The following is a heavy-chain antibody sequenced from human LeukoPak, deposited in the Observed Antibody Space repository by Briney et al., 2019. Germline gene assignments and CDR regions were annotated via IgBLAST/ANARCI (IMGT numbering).Heavy chain of an antibody. D-gene: IGHD3-9*01. V-gene: IGHV3-53*01. J-gene: IGHJ5*02. CDR1: GFTVDSNY. Sequence: GGSLRLSCAASGFTVDSNYMSWIRQAPGKGLEWVSLVYSGCSTYYADSVKGRFIISRDNSKNLLYFQLNRLRIEDKAVYYCARGGGPLTWFDPSNQGTLVTVSS. CDR2: VYSGCST. CDR3: ARGGGPLTWFDP.